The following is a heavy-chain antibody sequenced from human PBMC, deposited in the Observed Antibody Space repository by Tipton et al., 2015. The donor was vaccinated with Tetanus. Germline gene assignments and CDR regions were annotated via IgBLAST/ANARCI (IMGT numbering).Heavy chain of an antibody. D-gene: IGHD3-16*01. V-gene: IGHV3-23*02. CDR3: AKDLGDVFQGAFDV. CDR2: ISGGGDRT. CDR1: GFTFGIYA. Sequence: SLRLSCAGSGFTFGIYAMSWVRQAPGKGLEWVSAISGGGDRTFYEDSVKGRSTISRDNSEKTLSLQMNSLRAEDTAIYYCAKDLGDVFQGAFDVWGPGTTVTVSS. J-gene: IGHJ3*01.